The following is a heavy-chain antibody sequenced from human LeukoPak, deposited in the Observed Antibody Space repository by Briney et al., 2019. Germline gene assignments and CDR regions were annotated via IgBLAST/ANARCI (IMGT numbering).Heavy chain of an antibody. Sequence: SETLSLTCAVYGGSFSGYYWSWIRQPPGKGLEWIGEINHSGSTNYNPSLKSRVTISVDTSKNQFSLKLSSVTAADTAVYYCARRAAMAYYYYYYMDVWGKGTTVTISS. CDR3: ARRAAMAYYYYYYMDV. CDR1: GGSFSGYY. J-gene: IGHJ6*03. D-gene: IGHD5-18*01. V-gene: IGHV4-34*01. CDR2: INHSGST.